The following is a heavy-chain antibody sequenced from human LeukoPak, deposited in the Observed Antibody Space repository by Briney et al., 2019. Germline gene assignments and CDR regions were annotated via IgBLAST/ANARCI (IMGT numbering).Heavy chain of an antibody. CDR2: ISGSGGST. D-gene: IGHD3-3*01. CDR3: AKAVIRFLEWNPFDP. J-gene: IGHJ5*02. Sequence: GGSLRLSCAASGFTFSSCAMSWVRQAPGKGLEWVSAISGSGGSTYYADSVKGRFTISRDNSKNTLYLQMNSLRAEDTAVYYCAKAVIRFLEWNPFDPWGQGTLVTVSS. CDR1: GFTFSSCA. V-gene: IGHV3-23*01.